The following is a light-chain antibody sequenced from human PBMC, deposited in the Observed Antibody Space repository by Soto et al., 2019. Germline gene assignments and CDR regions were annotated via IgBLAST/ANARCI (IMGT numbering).Light chain of an antibody. Sequence: QSALTQPPSASGSPGQSVTISCTGTRSDVGGYNCVSWYQQHPGKAPKLMIYEVSKRPSGVPDRFSGSKSGNTASLTVSGLQAEDEADYYCTSYAGSNNFVVFGGGTKLTVL. CDR1: RSDVGGYNC. CDR3: TSYAGSNNFVV. J-gene: IGLJ2*01. V-gene: IGLV2-8*01. CDR2: EVS.